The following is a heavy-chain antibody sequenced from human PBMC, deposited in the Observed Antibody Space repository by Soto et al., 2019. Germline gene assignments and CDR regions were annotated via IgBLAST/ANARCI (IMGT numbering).Heavy chain of an antibody. CDR3: ASERDYSNPIDY. D-gene: IGHD4-4*01. V-gene: IGHV3-74*01. J-gene: IGHJ4*02. CDR1: GFTFRSYW. Sequence: GGSLRLSCAASGFTFRSYWMHWVRQAPGKGLVWVSRINSDGSSTSYADSVKGRFTISRDNAENTLYLQMNSLRAEDTAVYYCASERDYSNPIDYWGQGTLVSVSS. CDR2: INSDGSST.